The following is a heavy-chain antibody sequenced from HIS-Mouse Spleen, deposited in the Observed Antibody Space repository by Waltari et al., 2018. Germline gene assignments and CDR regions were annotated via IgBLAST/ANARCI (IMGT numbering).Heavy chain of an antibody. J-gene: IGHJ4*02. D-gene: IGHD3-22*01. CDR3: ARRISGYFDY. CDR2: IYYSGCT. Sequence: QLQLQESGPGLVKPSETLSLTCTVSGGSISSSSYYWGWIRQPPGKGLEWIGSIYYSGCTYYNPSLKSRVTISVDTSKNQFSLKLSSVTAADTAVYYCARRISGYFDYWGQGTLVTVSS. V-gene: IGHV4-39*01. CDR1: GGSISSSSYY.